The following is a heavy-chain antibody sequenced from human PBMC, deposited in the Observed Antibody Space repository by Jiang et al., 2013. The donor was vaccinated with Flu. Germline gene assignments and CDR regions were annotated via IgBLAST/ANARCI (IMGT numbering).Heavy chain of an antibody. V-gene: IGHV4-61*08. CDR1: GDSVSSSGYY. Sequence: SGPGLVKPSETLPLTCTVSGDSVSSSGYYWSWIRQPPGKGLEWIGFIYKSGTTSYNPSLKSRVTISVDTSKNQFSLKLSSVTAADTAVYYCASRLGYYYYGLDVWGQGTTVTVSS. D-gene: IGHD2-21*01. J-gene: IGHJ6*02. CDR3: ASRLGYYYYGLDV. CDR2: IYKSGTT.